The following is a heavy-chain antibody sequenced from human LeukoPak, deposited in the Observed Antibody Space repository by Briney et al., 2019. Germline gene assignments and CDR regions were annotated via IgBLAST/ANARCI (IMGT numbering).Heavy chain of an antibody. Sequence: PSGTLSLTCAVSGAFITNSHWWSWARQPPGKGLEWFGEIYHSGTTNYNPSLKSRVTMSVDKSKNQFSVKLSSVTAADTAVYYCATYFYGEYGSYYFDYWGQGTLVSVSS. J-gene: IGHJ4*02. D-gene: IGHD4-17*01. CDR1: GAFITNSHW. CDR2: IYHSGTT. V-gene: IGHV4-4*02. CDR3: ATYFYGEYGSYYFDY.